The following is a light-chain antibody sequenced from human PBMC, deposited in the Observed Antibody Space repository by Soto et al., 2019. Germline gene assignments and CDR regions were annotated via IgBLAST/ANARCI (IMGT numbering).Light chain of an antibody. Sequence: EIVMTQSPLSLPVTPGAPASISCRSSQSLLHRNGYNYLDWYLQKPGQSPQLLIYLGSNRDSGVPDRFSGSGSGTDFTLKISRVEAEDVGVYYCMQALQTPWTFGQGTKVEIK. CDR3: MQALQTPWT. CDR2: LGS. V-gene: IGKV2-28*01. J-gene: IGKJ1*01. CDR1: QSLLHRNGYNY.